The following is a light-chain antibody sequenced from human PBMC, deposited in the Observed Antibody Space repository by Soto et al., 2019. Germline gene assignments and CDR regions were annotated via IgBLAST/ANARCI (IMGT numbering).Light chain of an antibody. CDR3: QQCRNWPLT. CDR2: DAS. V-gene: IGKV3-15*01. Sequence: EIVMRQSPATLSVSPGEGATLSCKASQNVYNNLAWYQQRPGQPPRLLIYDASTRATGISARFSGSGYGTEFTLTISSLQSEDYAVYFCQQCRNWPLTFGGGXKVDIK. CDR1: QNVYNN. J-gene: IGKJ4*01.